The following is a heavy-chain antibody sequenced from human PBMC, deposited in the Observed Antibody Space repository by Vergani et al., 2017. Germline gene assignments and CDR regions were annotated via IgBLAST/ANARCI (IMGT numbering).Heavy chain of an antibody. J-gene: IGHJ3*02. CDR3: ARKTVLWLSAFDI. D-gene: IGHD3-10*01. V-gene: IGHV4-59*01. CDR2: IYYSGST. Sequence: QVQLQESGPGLVKPSETLSLTCTVSGGSISSYYWSWIRQPPGKGLEWIGYIYYSGSTNYNPSLKSRVTISVATSKNQFSLKLSSVTAADTAVYYCARKTVLWLSAFDIWGQGTMVTVSS. CDR1: GGSISSYY.